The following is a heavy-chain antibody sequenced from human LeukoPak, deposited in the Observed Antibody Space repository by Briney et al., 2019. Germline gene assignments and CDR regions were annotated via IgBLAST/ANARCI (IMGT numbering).Heavy chain of an antibody. Sequence: PGGSLRLSCAASGFTFSNYAMSWVRQATGKGLEWVSVISGSGGSTYYADSVKGRFTISRDNSKNTLYLQMNSLRAEDTAVYYCARDSSGWSRVFDYWGQGTLVTVSS. CDR1: GFTFSNYA. CDR2: ISGSGGST. V-gene: IGHV3-23*01. D-gene: IGHD6-19*01. J-gene: IGHJ4*02. CDR3: ARDSSGWSRVFDY.